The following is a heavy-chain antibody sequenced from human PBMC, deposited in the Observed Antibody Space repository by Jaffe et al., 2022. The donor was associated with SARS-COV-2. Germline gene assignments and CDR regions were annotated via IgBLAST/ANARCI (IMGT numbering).Heavy chain of an antibody. J-gene: IGHJ6*02. CDR1: GFTFSSYA. Sequence: QVQLVESGGGVVQPGRSLRLSCAASGFTFSSYAMHWVRQAPGKGLEWVAVISYDGSNKYYADSVKGRFTISRDNSKNTLYLQMNSLRAEDTAVYYCARDSCSGGSCYDYYGMDVWGQGTTVTVSS. CDR3: ARDSCSGGSCYDYYGMDV. CDR2: ISYDGSNK. V-gene: IGHV3-30-3*01. D-gene: IGHD2-15*01.